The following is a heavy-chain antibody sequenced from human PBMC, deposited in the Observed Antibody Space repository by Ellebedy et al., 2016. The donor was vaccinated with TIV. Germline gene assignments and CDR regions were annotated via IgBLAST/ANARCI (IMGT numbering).Heavy chain of an antibody. Sequence: GGSLRLXCAASGFTFNTSSMTWVRQAPGKGLEWVSGISYTAHNTYYADSVKGRFTISRDNSGNTLYLQMNSLRAEDTAVYYCAKHQTYGVWHFDSWGQGTLVTVSS. CDR1: GFTFNTSS. D-gene: IGHD4-17*01. V-gene: IGHV3-23*01. CDR3: AKHQTYGVWHFDS. CDR2: ISYTAHNT. J-gene: IGHJ4*02.